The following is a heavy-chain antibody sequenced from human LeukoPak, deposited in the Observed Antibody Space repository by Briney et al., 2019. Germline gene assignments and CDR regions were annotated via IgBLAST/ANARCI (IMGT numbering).Heavy chain of an antibody. J-gene: IGHJ6*03. V-gene: IGHV4-34*01. CDR3: ARRPYNYSYYYYMDV. CDR2: IDHSGST. CDR1: GGSFSGYY. Sequence: SETLSLTCAVYGGSFSGYYWSWIRQPPGKGREWIGEIDHSGSTKYNPSLKSRVTISVDTSKNQFSLKLSSVTAADTAVYYCARRPYNYSYYYYMDVWGKGTTVTISS.